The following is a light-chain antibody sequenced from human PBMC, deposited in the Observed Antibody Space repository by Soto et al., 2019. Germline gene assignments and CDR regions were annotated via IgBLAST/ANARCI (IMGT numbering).Light chain of an antibody. CDR2: GAS. Sequence: EIVLTQSPGTLSLSPGERATLSCRASQSVTSSYLAWYQQRPGQAPRLAIYGASRRATGIPDRFSGSGSGTDFTLSISRLEPDDFAAYYCQQYGSSPFTFGGGTKVDIK. CDR1: QSVTSSY. J-gene: IGKJ4*01. CDR3: QQYGSSPFT. V-gene: IGKV3-20*01.